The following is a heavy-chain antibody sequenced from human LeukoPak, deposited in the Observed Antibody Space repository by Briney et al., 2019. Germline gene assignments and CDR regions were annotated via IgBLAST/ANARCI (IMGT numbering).Heavy chain of an antibody. CDR1: GGTFSSYA. Sequence: SVKVSCKASGGTFSSYAISWVRQAPGQGLEWMGGIIPIFGTANYAQKFQGRVTITADESTSTAYMELSSLRSEDTAVYYCARDKGGTIGPIFDYWGQGTLVTVSS. V-gene: IGHV1-69*01. CDR3: ARDKGGTIGPIFDY. CDR2: IIPIFGTA. D-gene: IGHD1-1*01. J-gene: IGHJ4*02.